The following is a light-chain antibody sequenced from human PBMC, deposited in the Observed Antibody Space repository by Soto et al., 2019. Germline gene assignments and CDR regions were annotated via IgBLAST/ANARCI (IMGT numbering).Light chain of an antibody. Sequence: SVLTHPASVSGSPGQSVTISCTGTSSDFGGYNYVSWYQQHPGKAPNLMIYEVSNRPSGVSNSFSGSKSGNRASLTISGLQAEDEADYYCSSYTSSSTAYVFGTGTKVNVL. J-gene: IGLJ1*01. CDR1: SSDFGGYNY. CDR2: EVS. CDR3: SSYTSSSTAYV. V-gene: IGLV2-14*01.